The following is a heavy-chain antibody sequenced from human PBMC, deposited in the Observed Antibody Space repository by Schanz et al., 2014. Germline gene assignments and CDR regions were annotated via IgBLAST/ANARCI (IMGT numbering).Heavy chain of an antibody. V-gene: IGHV3-33*01. CDR1: GFTFSSYG. Sequence: QVQLVESGGGVVQFGRSLRLSCVASGFTFSSYGMHWVRQAPGKGLEWVAVIWYDENNKYYADSVKGRFTMSRDNSKNTLYLQMNSLRAEDTSVYFCARVRRRIATPSTPSFRNYYYDARDVWGRGSTVTVSS. CDR3: ARVRRRIATPSTPSFRNYYYDARDV. D-gene: IGHD6-13*01. CDR2: IWYDENNK. J-gene: IGHJ6*01.